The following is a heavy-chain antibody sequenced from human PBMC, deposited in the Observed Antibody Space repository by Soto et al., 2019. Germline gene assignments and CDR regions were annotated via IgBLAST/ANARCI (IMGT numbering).Heavy chain of an antibody. Sequence: GGSLRLSCAASGFTFSSYAMSWVRQAPGKGLEWVSAISGSGGSTYYADSVKGRFTISRDNSKDTLYLQMNSLRAEDTAVYYSAKPRDFWSGYNDYWGQGTLVTVSS. CDR3: AKPRDFWSGYNDY. J-gene: IGHJ4*02. V-gene: IGHV3-23*01. CDR2: ISGSGGST. D-gene: IGHD3-3*01. CDR1: GFTFSSYA.